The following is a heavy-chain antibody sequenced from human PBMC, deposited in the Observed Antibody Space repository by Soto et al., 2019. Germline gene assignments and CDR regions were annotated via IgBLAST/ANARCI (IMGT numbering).Heavy chain of an antibody. V-gene: IGHV5-51*01. D-gene: IGHD3-10*01. CDR1: DNSFTRYW. CDR2: IYPGDSDT. Sequence: PGEFLTICCTCSDNSFTRYWIGWVRQMPGKGLEWMGIIYPGDSDTRYSPSFQGQVTISADRSISTAYLQWSSLKASDTAMYYCARSLARYYGSGIFYYYGMDVWGQGTTVTVSS. J-gene: IGHJ6*02. CDR3: ARSLARYYGSGIFYYYGMDV.